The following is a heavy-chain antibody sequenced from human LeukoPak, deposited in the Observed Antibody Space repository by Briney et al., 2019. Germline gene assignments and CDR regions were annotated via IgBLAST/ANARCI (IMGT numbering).Heavy chain of an antibody. CDR1: GYTFTGYY. J-gene: IGHJ4*02. D-gene: IGHD3-22*01. V-gene: IGHV1-46*01. CDR3: ARDQRYYDSSGHLDY. Sequence: ASVKLSCKACGYTFTGYYMHWVRQAPGQGLEWMGIINPSGGRTSYAQKFQGRVTMARDTSTSTVYMELSSLRSEDAAVYYCARDQRYYDSSGHLDYWGQGTLVTVSS. CDR2: INPSGGRT.